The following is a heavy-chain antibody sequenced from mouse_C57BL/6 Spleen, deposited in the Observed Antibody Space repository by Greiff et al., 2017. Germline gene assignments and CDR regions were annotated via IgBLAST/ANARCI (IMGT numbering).Heavy chain of an antibody. CDR1: GYAFSSSW. CDR3: ALDGPYYVDY. D-gene: IGHD2-3*01. V-gene: IGHV1-82*01. J-gene: IGHJ2*01. CDR2: IYPGDGDT. Sequence: QVQLQQSGPELVKPGASVKISCKASGYAFSSSWMNWVKQRPGKGLEWIGRIYPGDGDTNYNGKFKGKATLTADKSSSTAYMQLSSLTSEDSAVYFCALDGPYYVDYWGQGTTLTVSS.